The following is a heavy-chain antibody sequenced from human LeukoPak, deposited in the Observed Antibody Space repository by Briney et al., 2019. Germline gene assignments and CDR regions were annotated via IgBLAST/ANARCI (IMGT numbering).Heavy chain of an antibody. Sequence: SETLSLTCTVSGYSISSGYYWSWIRPPPGKGLEWFWEINHSGSTNYNASLKSRVTISVDTSKNKFSLKLTSLTAADTAVYYCAPRAGTLQYFDWFRDVWGKGTTVTVSS. J-gene: IGHJ6*04. CDR3: APRAGTLQYFDWFRDV. CDR1: GYSISSGYY. D-gene: IGHD3-9*01. CDR2: INHSGST. V-gene: IGHV4-38-2*02.